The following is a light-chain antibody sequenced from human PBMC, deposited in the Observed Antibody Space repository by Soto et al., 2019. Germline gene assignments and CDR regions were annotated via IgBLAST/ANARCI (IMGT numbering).Light chain of an antibody. Sequence: QSALTQPASVSGSPGQSITISCTGTSSDVGGYNYVSWYQQHPGKAPKLMIYEVSNRPSGVSNRFSGSKSGNTASLTISGLQAEDEADYYCSSYTSIITVIFGGGTKLTVL. J-gene: IGLJ2*01. CDR3: SSYTSIITVI. CDR1: SSDVGGYNY. CDR2: EVS. V-gene: IGLV2-14*01.